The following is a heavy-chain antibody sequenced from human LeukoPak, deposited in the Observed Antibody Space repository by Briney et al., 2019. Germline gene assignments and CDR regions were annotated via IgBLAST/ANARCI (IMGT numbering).Heavy chain of an antibody. Sequence: SETLSLTCAVYGGSFSGYYWSWIRQPPGKGLEWIGEINHSGSTNYNPSLKSRVTISVDTSKNQFSLKLSSVTAADTAVYYCARMGLDYAFDYWGQGTLVTVSS. V-gene: IGHV4-34*01. CDR2: INHSGST. CDR3: ARMGLDYAFDY. CDR1: GGSFSGYY. D-gene: IGHD4/OR15-4a*01. J-gene: IGHJ4*02.